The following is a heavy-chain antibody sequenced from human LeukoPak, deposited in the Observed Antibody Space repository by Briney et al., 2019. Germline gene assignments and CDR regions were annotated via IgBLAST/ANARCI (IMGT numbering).Heavy chain of an antibody. CDR1: GFTFSSYE. D-gene: IGHD3-10*01. V-gene: IGHV3-48*03. CDR2: ISSSGSTI. CDR3: AREFRGVISYFDY. J-gene: IGHJ4*02. Sequence: PGGSLRLSCAASGFTFSSYEMNWVRQAPGKGLEWVLYISSSGSTIYYADSVKGRLTISRDNAKNSLYLQMNSLGAEDTTVYYCAREFRGVISYFDYWGQGTLVTVSS.